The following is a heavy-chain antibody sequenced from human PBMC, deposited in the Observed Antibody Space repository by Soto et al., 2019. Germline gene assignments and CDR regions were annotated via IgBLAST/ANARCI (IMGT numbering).Heavy chain of an antibody. CDR2: IIPIFGTA. D-gene: IGHD1-26*01. Sequence: QVQLVQSGAEVKKPGSSVKVSCKASGGTFSSYSINWVRQAPGQGLEWMGEIIPIFGTANYAQKFQGRVTITADESTSTAYMELSSLRSENTAVYYCARDGGRHSGGIDYWGQGTLVTVYS. V-gene: IGHV1-69*01. CDR3: ARDGGRHSGGIDY. CDR1: GGTFSSYS. J-gene: IGHJ4*02.